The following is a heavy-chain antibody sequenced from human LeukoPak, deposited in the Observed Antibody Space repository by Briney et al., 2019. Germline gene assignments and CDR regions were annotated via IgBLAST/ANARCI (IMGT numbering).Heavy chain of an antibody. J-gene: IGHJ5*02. CDR2: INPSGGST. V-gene: IGHV1-46*01. Sequence: ASVKVSCKASGYTFTCYYMHWVRQAPGQGLEWMGIINPSGGSTSYAQKFQGRVTMTRDTSTSTVYMELSSLRSEDTAVYYCARGGLGYCSGGSCDNWFDPWGQGTLVTVSS. CDR1: GYTFTCYY. D-gene: IGHD2-15*01. CDR3: ARGGLGYCSGGSCDNWFDP.